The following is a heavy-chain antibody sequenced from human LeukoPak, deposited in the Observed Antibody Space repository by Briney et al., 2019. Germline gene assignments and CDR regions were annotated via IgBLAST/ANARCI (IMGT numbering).Heavy chain of an antibody. D-gene: IGHD6-19*01. CDR1: GFTFSSYA. Sequence: GRSLRLSCAASGFTFSSYAMHWVRQSPGKGLEWVALISYDGSNQNYADSVKGRFTISRDNPKNTLYLQMNSLRAENTAVYSCARANRPFHSSGWYKDYWGQGTLVTVSS. J-gene: IGHJ4*02. CDR2: ISYDGSNQ. V-gene: IGHV3-30-3*01. CDR3: ARANRPFHSSGWYKDY.